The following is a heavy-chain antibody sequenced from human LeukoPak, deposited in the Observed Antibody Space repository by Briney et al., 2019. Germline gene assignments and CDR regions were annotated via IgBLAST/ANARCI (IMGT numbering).Heavy chain of an antibody. CDR1: GFTFGDYA. Sequence: GGSLRLSCTASGFTFGDYAMTWARQAPGKGLEWVSYISISSGTIYYADSVKGRFTISRDNAKNSLYLQMNSLRAEDTAVYYCARENYDFWSGFDYWGQGTLVTVSS. D-gene: IGHD3-3*01. CDR2: ISISSGTI. J-gene: IGHJ4*02. CDR3: ARENYDFWSGFDY. V-gene: IGHV3-48*01.